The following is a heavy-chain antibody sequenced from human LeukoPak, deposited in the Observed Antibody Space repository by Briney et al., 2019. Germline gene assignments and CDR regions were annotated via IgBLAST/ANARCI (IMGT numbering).Heavy chain of an antibody. J-gene: IGHJ4*02. CDR3: ARGRVAATSVTAY. CDR1: DGSFSGYY. Sequence: SETLSLTCAVYDGSFSGYYWSWIRQPPGKGLGWIGEIDHSGTTNYNPSLKSRVTISGDTSKKQVSLRLNSVIAADTAVYYCARGRVAATSVTAYWGQGTLVTVSS. CDR2: IDHSGTT. V-gene: IGHV4-34*01. D-gene: IGHD2-15*01.